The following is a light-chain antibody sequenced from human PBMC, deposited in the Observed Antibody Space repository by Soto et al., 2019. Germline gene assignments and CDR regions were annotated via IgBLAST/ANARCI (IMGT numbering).Light chain of an antibody. CDR3: CSYVASSTLV. CDR2: EVS. CDR1: STDVGRFVF. J-gene: IGLJ2*01. Sequence: QSVLTQPASVSGSPGQSITISCTGTSTDVGRFVFVSWYQHHPGKAPKLMIFEVSNRASGISNRFSGSMSGNTASLTISGLQAEDESDYFCCSYVASSTLVFGGGTKLTVL. V-gene: IGLV2-23*02.